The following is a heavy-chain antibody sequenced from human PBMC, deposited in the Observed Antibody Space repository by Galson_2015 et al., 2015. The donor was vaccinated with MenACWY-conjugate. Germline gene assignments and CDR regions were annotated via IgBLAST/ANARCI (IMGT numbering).Heavy chain of an antibody. D-gene: IGHD1-26*01. CDR3: TRHPPGGRGMDV. Sequence: QSGAEVKKPGESLKISCKGSGYTFTTYWVGWGRQMPGKGLEWMGFISPGDSYTRYNPAFQGQVTISADKSISTAYLQWNSLQASDTAMYYCTRHPPGGRGMDVWGQGTTVTVSS. J-gene: IGHJ6*02. CDR2: ISPGDSYT. CDR1: GYTFTTYW. V-gene: IGHV5-51*01.